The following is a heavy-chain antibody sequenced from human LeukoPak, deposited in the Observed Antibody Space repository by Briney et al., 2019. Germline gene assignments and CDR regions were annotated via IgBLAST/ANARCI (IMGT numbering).Heavy chain of an antibody. CDR1: GYTFTGYY. J-gene: IGHJ6*02. D-gene: IGHD6-13*01. CDR2: INPNSGGT. V-gene: IGHV1-2*02. CDR3: ARERRQLVRDYYYYGMDV. Sequence: ASVKVSCKASGYTFTGYYMHWVRQAPGQGLEWMGWINPNSGGTNYAQKFQGRVTMTRDTSISTAYMELSRLRSDDTAVYYCARERRQLVRDYYYYGMDVWGQGTTVTVSS.